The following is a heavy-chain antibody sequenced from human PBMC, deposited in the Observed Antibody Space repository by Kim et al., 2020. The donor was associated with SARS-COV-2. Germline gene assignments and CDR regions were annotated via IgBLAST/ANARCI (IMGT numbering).Heavy chain of an antibody. CDR1: GFTFSSYG. CDR3: ASTFTTYSGSYSPLGY. CDR2: ISYDGSNK. J-gene: IGHJ4*02. V-gene: IGHV3-30*03. Sequence: GGSLRLSCAASGFTFSSYGMHWVRQAPGKGLEWVAVISYDGSNKYYADSVKGRFTISRDNSKNTLYLQMNSLRAEDTAVYYCASTFTTYSGSYSPLGYWGQGTLVTVSS. D-gene: IGHD1-26*01.